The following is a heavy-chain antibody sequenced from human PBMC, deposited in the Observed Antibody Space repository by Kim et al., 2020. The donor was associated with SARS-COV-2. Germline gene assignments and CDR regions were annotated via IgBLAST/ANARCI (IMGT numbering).Heavy chain of an antibody. Sequence: GESLKISCQGSGYRFSNYWITWVRQMPGKGLEWVGRINPTDTYTNYSPSFRGHVTMSADRSTSSVFLHWSSLKASDTGIYFCARLWTGRSFDPWGQGTPLIVSS. D-gene: IGHD1-1*01. CDR2: INPTDTYT. J-gene: IGHJ5*02. CDR3: ARLWTGRSFDP. CDR1: GYRFSNYW. V-gene: IGHV5-10-1*01.